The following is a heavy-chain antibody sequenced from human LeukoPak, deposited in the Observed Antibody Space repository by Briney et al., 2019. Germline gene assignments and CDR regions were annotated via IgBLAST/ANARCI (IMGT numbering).Heavy chain of an antibody. V-gene: IGHV1-46*01. CDR1: GYTFTGYY. CDR3: ASELIAAAGTGLGYYYMDV. D-gene: IGHD6-13*01. Sequence: ASVKVSCKASGYTFTGYYMHWVRQAPGQGLEWMGIINPSGGSTSYAQKFQGRVTMTRDMSTSTVYMELSSLRSEDTAVYYCASELIAAAGTGLGYYYMDVWGKGTPVTVSS. CDR2: INPSGGST. J-gene: IGHJ6*03.